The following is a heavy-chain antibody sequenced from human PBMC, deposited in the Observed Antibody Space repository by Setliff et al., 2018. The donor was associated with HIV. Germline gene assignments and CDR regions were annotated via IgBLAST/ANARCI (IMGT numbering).Heavy chain of an antibody. CDR2: ISAYSGNT. Sequence: ASVKVSCKASGYTFTSYGISWVRQAPGQGLEWMGWISAYSGNTNYAQKLQGRVTMTTDTSTSTAYMELRSLRSDDTAVYFCARLGSGWSDSYYYAMDVWGQGTTVTVSS. V-gene: IGHV1-18*01. CDR1: GYTFTSYG. J-gene: IGHJ6*02. D-gene: IGHD6-19*01. CDR3: ARLGSGWSDSYYYAMDV.